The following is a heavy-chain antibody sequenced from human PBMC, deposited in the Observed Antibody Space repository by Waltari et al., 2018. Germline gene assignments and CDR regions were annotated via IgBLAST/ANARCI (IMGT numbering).Heavy chain of an antibody. V-gene: IGHV3-7*01. CDR1: GFTFSSYW. Sequence: EVQLVESGGGLVQPGGSLRLSCAASGFTFSSYWMSWVRQAPGKGLEWVANIKQDGSGKYYGDSVKGRFTISRDNAKNSLYLQMISLRAEDTAVYYCARGKRLFWELSQSCDYWGQGTLVTVSS. J-gene: IGHJ4*02. D-gene: IGHD1-26*01. CDR2: IKQDGSGK. CDR3: ARGKRLFWELSQSCDY.